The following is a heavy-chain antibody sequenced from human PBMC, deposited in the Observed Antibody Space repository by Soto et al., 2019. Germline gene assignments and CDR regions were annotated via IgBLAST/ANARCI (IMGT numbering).Heavy chain of an antibody. CDR1: GGSISSYS. Sequence: QVQLQESGPGLVKPSEALSLTCNVSGGSISSYSWSWIRQPPGKGLEWIGYISSSGYTNSNSSLKSRVTISVDTSKSQISLKLSSVTAADTAMYYCVRLEGKNYVSWFDPWGQGTLVTVSS. CDR2: ISSSGYT. J-gene: IGHJ5*02. D-gene: IGHD3-10*02. V-gene: IGHV4-4*09. CDR3: VRLEGKNYVSWFDP.